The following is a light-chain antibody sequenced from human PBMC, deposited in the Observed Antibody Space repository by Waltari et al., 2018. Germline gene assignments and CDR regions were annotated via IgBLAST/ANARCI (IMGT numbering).Light chain of an antibody. J-gene: IGKJ2*01. CDR3: QQRGNWPSGYT. V-gene: IGKV3-11*01. Sequence: EIVLTQSPATLSLSPGERATLSCRASRSVGNYLAWYQQKPGQAPRLLIHDSSIRATGIPARFSGSGSGTDFTLTISSLEPEDFAVYFCQQRGNWPSGYTFGQGTKLEI. CDR1: RSVGNY. CDR2: DSS.